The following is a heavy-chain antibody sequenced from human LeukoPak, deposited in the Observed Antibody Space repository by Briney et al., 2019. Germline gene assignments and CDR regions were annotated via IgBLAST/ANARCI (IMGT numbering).Heavy chain of an antibody. J-gene: IGHJ4*02. D-gene: IGHD6-13*01. CDR2: ISYDGSNK. Sequence: GGSLRLSCVASGFTFSSHGMHWVRQAPGKGLEWVAIISYDGSNKYFADSVKGRFTISRDSSKNTLYLQMNSLRAEDTAAYYCARDRSSSWALDYWGQGTLVTVSS. V-gene: IGHV3-30*03. CDR1: GFTFSSHG. CDR3: ARDRSSSWALDY.